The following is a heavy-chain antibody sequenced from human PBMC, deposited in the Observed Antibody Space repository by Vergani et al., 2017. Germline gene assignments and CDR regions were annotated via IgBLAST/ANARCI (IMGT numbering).Heavy chain of an antibody. CDR2: IFSRGDST. V-gene: IGHV3-23*01. CDR1: GFTFSDYS. J-gene: IGHJ5*02. Sequence: EVQLLESGGGLAQPGGSLRLSCAASGFTFSDYSMSWVRQAPGKGLEWVSGIFSRGDSTYYADSVKGRFTISRDNSKSTMYLQMNSLRDEDTGVYYCARDLRLLYNRFDPWGQGTLVTVSS. CDR3: ARDLRLLYNRFDP. D-gene: IGHD1-14*01.